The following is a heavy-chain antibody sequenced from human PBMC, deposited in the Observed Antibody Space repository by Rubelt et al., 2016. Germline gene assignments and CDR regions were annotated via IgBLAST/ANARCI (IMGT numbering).Heavy chain of an antibody. Sequence: QVQLVESGGGVVQPGRSLRLSCAASGFTFSSYGMHWVRQAPGKGLEWVAVISYDGSNKYYADSAKGRFTISRDNAKNSLYLQMKSLRAEDTAVYYCATGYCSGGSCYGAFDIWGQGTMVTVSS. D-gene: IGHD2-15*01. CDR2: ISYDGSNK. J-gene: IGHJ3*02. V-gene: IGHV3-30*19. CDR3: ATGYCSGGSCYGAFDI. CDR1: GFTFSSYG.